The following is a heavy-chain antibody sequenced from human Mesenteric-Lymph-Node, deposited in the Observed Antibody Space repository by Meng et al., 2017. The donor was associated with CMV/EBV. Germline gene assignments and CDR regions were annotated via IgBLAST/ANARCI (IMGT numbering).Heavy chain of an antibody. V-gene: IGHV3-7*03. CDR3: AKDRRFGELIPTTLEY. Sequence: GESLKISCKASEFTFSNYWMTWVRQAPGKGLEWVANIKQDGSKKYYGDSVKGRFTISRDNSRNTLSLQMNSLRAEDTAVYYCAKDRRFGELIPTTLEYWGQGTLVTVSS. CDR1: EFTFSNYW. J-gene: IGHJ4*02. D-gene: IGHD3-10*01. CDR2: IKQDGSKK.